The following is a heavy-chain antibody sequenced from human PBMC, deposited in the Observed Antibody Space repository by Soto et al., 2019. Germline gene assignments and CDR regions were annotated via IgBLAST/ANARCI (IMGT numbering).Heavy chain of an antibody. J-gene: IGHJ4*02. Sequence: GASVKVSCTASGYAFASYARHWVRQAPGQRLEWMGWINAGNGNTKYSQKFQGRVTITRDTSASTAYMELSSLRSEDTAVYYCARDNLTRWGRIAVAGTSRKYYFDYWGQGTLVTVSS. V-gene: IGHV1-3*01. CDR1: GYAFASYA. CDR3: ARDNLTRWGRIAVAGTSRKYYFDY. CDR2: INAGNGNT. D-gene: IGHD6-19*01.